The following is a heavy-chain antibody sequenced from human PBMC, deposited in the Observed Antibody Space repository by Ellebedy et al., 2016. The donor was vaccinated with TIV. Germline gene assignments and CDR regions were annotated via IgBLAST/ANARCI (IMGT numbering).Heavy chain of an antibody. CDR3: ARLSRVYDSSGYNWFDP. D-gene: IGHD3-22*01. J-gene: IGHJ5*02. V-gene: IGHV1-3*01. CDR1: GYTFTSYV. Sequence: AASVKVSCKASGYTFTSYVITWVRQAPGQRLEWMGWINAGNGNTKYSQKFQGRVTITRDTSASTAYMELSSLRSEDTAVYYCARLSRVYDSSGYNWFDPWGQGTLVTVSS. CDR2: INAGNGNT.